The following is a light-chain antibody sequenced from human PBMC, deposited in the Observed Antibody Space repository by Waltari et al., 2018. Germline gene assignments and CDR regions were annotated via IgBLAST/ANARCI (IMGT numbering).Light chain of an antibody. Sequence: EIVLTQSPGTLSVSPGERVTVSCRASPTITGSWLTWYHQKPGQAHSLLIYGAYNRAPGIPDRFSGSGSGTDFTLTISRLEPEDSAVYYCQQYDGSVVTFGGGTKVEIK. CDR3: QQYDGSVVT. CDR2: GAY. CDR1: PTITGSW. J-gene: IGKJ4*02. V-gene: IGKV3-20*01.